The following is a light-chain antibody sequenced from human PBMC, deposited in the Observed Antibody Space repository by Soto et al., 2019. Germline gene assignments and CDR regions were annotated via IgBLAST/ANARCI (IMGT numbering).Light chain of an antibody. J-gene: IGKJ5*01. CDR1: QSRGSNF. V-gene: IGKV3-20*01. CDR3: QLSGRPPH. Sequence: LSAFALSLSQRERARLSCKTSQSRGSNFLARYQHKPGQAPRLLIYVSSNRATGIPDRFSGSASGTDFTLTINRLAPEDFAVYYSQLSGRPPHFGQGTRLE. CDR2: VSS.